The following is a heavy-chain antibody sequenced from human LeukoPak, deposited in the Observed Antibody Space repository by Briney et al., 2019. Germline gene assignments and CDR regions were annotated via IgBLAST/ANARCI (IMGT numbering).Heavy chain of an antibody. CDR1: GYTFTRYD. Sequence: ASVKVSCKASGYTFTRYDINWVRQATGQGLEWMGWMNPNSGNTGYAQKFQGRVTITRNTSISTAYMELSSLRSEDTAVYYCARGRRGRSTSTYYYYMDVWGKGTTVTVSS. D-gene: IGHD2-2*01. CDR3: ARGRRGRSTSTYYYYMDV. V-gene: IGHV1-8*03. CDR2: MNPNSGNT. J-gene: IGHJ6*03.